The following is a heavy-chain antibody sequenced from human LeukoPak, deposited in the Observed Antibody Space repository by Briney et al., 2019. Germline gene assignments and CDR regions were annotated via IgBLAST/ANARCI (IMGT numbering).Heavy chain of an antibody. V-gene: IGHV1-18*01. CDR1: GYTFTSYG. J-gene: IGHJ2*01. Sequence: ASVTVSCKASGYTFTSYGISWVRQAPGQGLEWMGWISAYNGNTNYAQKLQGRVTMTTDTSTSTAYMELRSLRSDDTAVYYCARVWELGSYWYFDLWGRGTLVTVSS. D-gene: IGHD1-26*01. CDR2: ISAYNGNT. CDR3: ARVWELGSYWYFDL.